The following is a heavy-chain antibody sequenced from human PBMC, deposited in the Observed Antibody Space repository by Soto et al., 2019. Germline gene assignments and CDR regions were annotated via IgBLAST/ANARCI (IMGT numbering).Heavy chain of an antibody. CDR2: IIPILGIA. Sequence: QVQLVQSGAEVKKPGSSVKVSCKASGGTFSSYTISWVRQAPGQGLEWMGRIIPILGIANYAQKFQGRVTITADKATSTDYRELSSRRSEDTAVYYCARLDFWSGYYDDYWGQGTLVTVSS. D-gene: IGHD3-3*01. CDR1: GGTFSSYT. V-gene: IGHV1-69*02. J-gene: IGHJ4*02. CDR3: ARLDFWSGYYDDY.